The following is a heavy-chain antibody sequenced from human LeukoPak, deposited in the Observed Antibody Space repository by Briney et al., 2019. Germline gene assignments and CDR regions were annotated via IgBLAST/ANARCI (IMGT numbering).Heavy chain of an antibody. CDR1: GYTFTSYA. V-gene: IGHV1-69*13. Sequence: GASVKVSCKASGYTFTSYAISWVRQAPGQGLEWMGGIIPIFGTANYAQKFQGRVTITADESTSTAYMELSSLRSEDTAVYYCARPRGGNYFEVLGNHYYYGMDVWGQGTTVTVSS. CDR3: ARPRGGNYFEVLGNHYYYGMDV. CDR2: IIPIFGTA. D-gene: IGHD3-22*01. J-gene: IGHJ6*02.